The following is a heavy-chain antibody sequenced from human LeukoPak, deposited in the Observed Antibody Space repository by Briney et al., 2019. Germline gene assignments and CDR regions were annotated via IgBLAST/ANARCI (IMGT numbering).Heavy chain of an antibody. J-gene: IGHJ6*03. CDR1: GFTFSSYA. V-gene: IGHV3-64*01. CDR3: ARDSDVLRYFDWLPHMDV. CDR2: ISSNGGST. Sequence: GGSLRLSCAASGFTFSSYAMHWVRQAPGKGLEYASAISSNGGSTYYANSVKGRFTISRDNSKNTLYLQMGSLRAEDMAVYYCARDSDVLRYFDWLPHMDVWGKGTTVTISS. D-gene: IGHD3-9*01.